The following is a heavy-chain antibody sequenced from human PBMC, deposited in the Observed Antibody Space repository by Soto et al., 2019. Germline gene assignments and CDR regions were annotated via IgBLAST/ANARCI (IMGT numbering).Heavy chain of an antibody. D-gene: IGHD4-17*01. CDR1: GFTFSSYA. CDR3: ASLMTTVIYNWFDP. Sequence: GGSLRLSCAASGFTFSSYAMHWVRQAPGKGLEWVAVISYDGSNKYYADSVKGRFTISRDNSKNTLYLQMNSLRAEDTAVYYCASLMTTVIYNWFDPWGQGTLVTVSS. J-gene: IGHJ5*02. CDR2: ISYDGSNK. V-gene: IGHV3-30-3*01.